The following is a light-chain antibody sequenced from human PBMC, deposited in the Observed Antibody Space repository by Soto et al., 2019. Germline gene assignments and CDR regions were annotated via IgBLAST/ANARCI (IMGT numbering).Light chain of an antibody. Sequence: EIVLTQSPGTLSLSPGERATLSCGASQSVSSTSLAWYQQKPGQAPRLLIYGASSRATGIPDRFSGSGSGTDFTLTISRLEPEDFAVYFCQQYDPSAGLTFGGGTKVEI. V-gene: IGKV3-20*01. CDR3: QQYDPSAGLT. J-gene: IGKJ4*01. CDR1: QSVSSTS. CDR2: GAS.